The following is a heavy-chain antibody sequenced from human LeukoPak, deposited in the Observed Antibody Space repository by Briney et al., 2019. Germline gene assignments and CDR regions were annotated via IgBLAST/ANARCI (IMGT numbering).Heavy chain of an antibody. CDR2: INTDTRGT. CDR3: ARAGAYHFDY. V-gene: IGHV3-74*01. Sequence: GGSLRLSCAASGFTFSDYWMHWVRQAPRKGLVWVSIINTDTRGTYYADSVEGRFTISRDNAKNTLYLQMNSLRAEDTAVYYCARAGAYHFDYWGQGTLVTVSS. CDR1: GFTFSDYW. D-gene: IGHD3-16*01. J-gene: IGHJ4*02.